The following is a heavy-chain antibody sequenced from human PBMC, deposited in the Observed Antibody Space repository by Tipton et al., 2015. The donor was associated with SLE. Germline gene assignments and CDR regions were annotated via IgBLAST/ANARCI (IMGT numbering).Heavy chain of an antibody. D-gene: IGHD3-10*01. V-gene: IGHV4-34*01. CDR3: ARGEGWINVLPYYFDS. Sequence: TLSLTCAVYGGSLSTYYWSWIRQPPGKGLEWVGEVNHRGSTHYNPSLKSRVTISVDTSKNQFPLKLSSVTAADAAMYYCARGEGWINVLPYYFDSWGQGTLVTVAS. CDR1: GGSLSTYY. J-gene: IGHJ4*02. CDR2: VNHRGST.